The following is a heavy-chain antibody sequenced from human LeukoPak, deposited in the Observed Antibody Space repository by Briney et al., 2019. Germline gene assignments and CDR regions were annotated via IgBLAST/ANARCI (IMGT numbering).Heavy chain of an antibody. CDR2: TYYRSTWYN. CDR3: ARRLTQYDCFDP. J-gene: IGHJ5*02. D-gene: IGHD2-2*01. CDR1: GDSVSSNSVT. V-gene: IGHV6-1*01. Sequence: SQTLSLTCATSGDSVSSNSVTWNWIKQSPSRGLEWLGRTYYRSTWYNDYAVSVRGRITVNPDTSKNQFSLHLNSVTPEDTAVYYCARRLTQYDCFDPWGQGILVTVSS.